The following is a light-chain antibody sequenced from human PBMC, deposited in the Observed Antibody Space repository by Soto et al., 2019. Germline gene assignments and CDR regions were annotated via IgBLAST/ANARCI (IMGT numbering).Light chain of an antibody. CDR2: AAS. J-gene: IGKJ1*01. V-gene: IGKV1-39*01. Sequence: DILATQVPITLSASVDEKLSIACQTNQASSSYLNWYQQKPGKAPRLLIYAASSMQSGIPSRFSGSGSGTDFTLTISRLEPEDFAAYYCQQCCSTPFPFGQG. CDR1: QASSSY. CDR3: QQCCSTPFP.